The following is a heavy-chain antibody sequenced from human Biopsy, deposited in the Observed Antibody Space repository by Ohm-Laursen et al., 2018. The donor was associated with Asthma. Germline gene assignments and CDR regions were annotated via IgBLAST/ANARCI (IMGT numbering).Heavy chain of an antibody. V-gene: IGHV3-53*01. CDR2: IYSGGPS. J-gene: IGHJ4*02. D-gene: IGHD3-22*01. CDR3: ARGDSSNWSHYYFDY. Sequence: SLRLSCSASGFVFRSHAMHWVRQAPGKGLEWVSVIYSGGPSHTADSVRGRFTISRDYSKNTLYLQMHSLRAEDTAVYYCARGDSSNWSHYYFDYWGQGTLVTVSS. CDR1: GFVFRSHA.